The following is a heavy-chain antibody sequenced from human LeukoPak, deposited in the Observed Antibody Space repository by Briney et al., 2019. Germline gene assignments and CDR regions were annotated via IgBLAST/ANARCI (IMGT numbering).Heavy chain of an antibody. CDR3: ARSFNYGDYGDY. V-gene: IGHV1-2*02. CDR2: INPNSGGT. J-gene: IGHJ4*02. CDR1: GYTFTGYY. Sequence: ASVKVSCKAPGYTFTGYYMHWVRQAPGQGLEWMGWINPNSGGTNYAQKFQGRVTMTRDTSISTAYMELSRLRSDDTAVYYCARSFNYGDYGDYWGQGTLVTVSS. D-gene: IGHD4-17*01.